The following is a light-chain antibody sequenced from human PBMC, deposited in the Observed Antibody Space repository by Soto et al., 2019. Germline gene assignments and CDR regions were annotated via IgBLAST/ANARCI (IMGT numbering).Light chain of an antibody. CDR2: AVS. J-gene: IGLJ2*01. V-gene: IGLV2-8*01. Sequence: QSALTQPPSASGSPGQSITISCTGTSSDGGGYNYVSWYQQHPGKAPKLMIYAVSERPSGVPDRFSGSKSGNTASLTVSGLQAEDEAYYYCSSRPGNNVVFGGGTKLTVL. CDR1: SSDGGGYNY. CDR3: SSRPGNNVV.